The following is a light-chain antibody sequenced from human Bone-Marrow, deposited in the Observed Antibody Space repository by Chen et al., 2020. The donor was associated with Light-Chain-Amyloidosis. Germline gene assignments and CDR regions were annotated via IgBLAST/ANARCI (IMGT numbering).Light chain of an antibody. Sequence: QSALTQPASVSGSPGQSITISCTGTSGDVGPYNYFSWYQQHPGKTPKVMIYAVSNRPSGVSNRYCGSKSGNRASLTISGLQAGDEADYYCSSFTSSSSYVFGPGTKVTVL. CDR1: SGDVGPYNY. J-gene: IGLJ1*01. CDR3: SSFTSSSSYV. V-gene: IGLV2-14*01. CDR2: AVS.